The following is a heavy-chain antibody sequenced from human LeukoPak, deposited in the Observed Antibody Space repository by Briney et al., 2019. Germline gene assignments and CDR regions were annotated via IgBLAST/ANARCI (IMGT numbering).Heavy chain of an antibody. D-gene: IGHD3-22*01. CDR3: ARTTYYYDRSGYSYYFDY. Sequence: PSETLSLTCTVSGGSISSYYWSWIRQPPGKGLEWVGYIYYSGSSNYNPSLKSRVTISVDTSKKQFSLKLSSVTAADTAVYYCARTTYYYDRSGYSYYFDYWGQGTLVTVSS. V-gene: IGHV4-59*12. J-gene: IGHJ4*02. CDR2: IYYSGSS. CDR1: GGSISSYY.